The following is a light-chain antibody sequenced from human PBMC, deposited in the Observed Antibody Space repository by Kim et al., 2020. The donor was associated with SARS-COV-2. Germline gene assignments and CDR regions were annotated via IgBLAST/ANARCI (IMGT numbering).Light chain of an antibody. CDR3: CSYAGSPPYV. CDR2: DVT. CDR1: SSDVGGYNY. V-gene: IGLV2-11*01. Sequence: QSALTQPRSVSGSPGQSVTISCTGTSSDVGGYNYVSWYQQHPGKAHKLMIYDVTERPSGVPDRFSASKSGNTASLTISGLQAEDEADYYCCSYAGSPPYVFGTGTKVTVL. J-gene: IGLJ1*01.